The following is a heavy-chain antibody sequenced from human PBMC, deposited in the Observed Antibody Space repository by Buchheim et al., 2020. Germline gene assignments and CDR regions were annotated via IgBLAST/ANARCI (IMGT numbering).Heavy chain of an antibody. V-gene: IGHV3-23*04. D-gene: IGHD4-23*01. CDR2: ISGSGGGT. Sequence: EVQVVESGGGLVQPGGSLRLSCAASGFTFRSYWMHWARQAPGKGLVWVSGISGSGGGTYYTDSVQGRFTIYRDHSDNTVYLQMNSLTVEDTAVYYCVKGWGANGGGDSWGQGTL. CDR1: GFTFRSYW. CDR3: VKGWGANGGGDS. J-gene: IGHJ4*02.